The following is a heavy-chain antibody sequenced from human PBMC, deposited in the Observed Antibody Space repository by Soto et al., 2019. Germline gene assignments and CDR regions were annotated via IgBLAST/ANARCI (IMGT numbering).Heavy chain of an antibody. Sequence: SVNVSCKVSGYTLTELSLHELRQAPVKGREWMGGIYPGDGEIISEQKSQGTVTMTEDTSTDNAYMELSSLRSEEKAVYYSAKGQPWLALDYWGQGTLVTVSS. D-gene: IGHD6-19*01. CDR1: GYTLTELS. J-gene: IGHJ4*02. CDR3: AKGQPWLALDY. V-gene: IGHV1-24*01. CDR2: IYPGDGEI.